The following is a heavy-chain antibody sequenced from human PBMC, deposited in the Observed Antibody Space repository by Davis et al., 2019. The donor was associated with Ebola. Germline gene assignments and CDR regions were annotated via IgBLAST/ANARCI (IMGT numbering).Heavy chain of an antibody. Sequence: GESLKISCSASGFTFSSYAMHWVRQAPGKGLEHVSGIRSNGGSTNYADSVRGRFTISRDNSKNTLYLQMSNLRAEDTAVYYCVKAQATVTIILAYWGQGTLVTVSS. CDR2: IRSNGGST. V-gene: IGHV3-64D*06. D-gene: IGHD4-17*01. CDR1: GFTFSSYA. CDR3: VKAQATVTIILAY. J-gene: IGHJ4*02.